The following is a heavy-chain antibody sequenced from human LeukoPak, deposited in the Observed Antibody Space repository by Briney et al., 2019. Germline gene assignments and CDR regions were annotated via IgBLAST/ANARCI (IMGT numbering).Heavy chain of an antibody. CDR1: GYSFTSYW. CDR3: ARFLAYCGGDCYSKGKFDY. CDR2: IYPGDSDT. J-gene: IGHJ4*02. D-gene: IGHD2-21*02. Sequence: GESLKISCKGSGYSFTSYWIGWVRQMPGKGLEWMGIIYPGDSDTRYSPSFQGQVTISADKSISTAYLQWSSLKASDTAMYYCARFLAYCGGDCYSKGKFDYWGQGTLVTVSS. V-gene: IGHV5-51*01.